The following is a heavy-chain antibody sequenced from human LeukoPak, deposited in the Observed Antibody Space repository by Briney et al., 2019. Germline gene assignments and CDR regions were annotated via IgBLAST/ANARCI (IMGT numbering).Heavy chain of an antibody. CDR1: GGSISSGGYY. D-gene: IGHD2-2*01. CDR3: ARDRHAAYPYCSSTSCSPGIWFDP. CDR2: IYHSGST. J-gene: IGHJ5*02. V-gene: IGHV4-30-2*01. Sequence: SETLSLTCTVSGGSISSGGYYWSWIRQPPGKGLEWIGYIYHSGSTYYNPSLKSRVTISVDRSKNQFSLKLSSVTAADTAVYYCARDRHAAYPYCSSTSCSPGIWFDPWGQGTLVTVSS.